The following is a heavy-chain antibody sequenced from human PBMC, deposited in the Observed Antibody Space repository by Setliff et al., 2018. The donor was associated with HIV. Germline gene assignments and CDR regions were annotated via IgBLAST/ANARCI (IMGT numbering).Heavy chain of an antibody. V-gene: IGHV4-34*12. J-gene: IGHJ4*02. Sequence: PSETLSLTCAVYGGSFSGYYWTWIRQPPGRGLEWIGEIIHSGGTNYNRSLKSRVTISVDTSKNQFSLKLSSVTAADTAVYYCARVGFDRSGYYRPFDYWGQGTLVTVSS. D-gene: IGHD3-22*01. CDR3: ARVGFDRSGYYRPFDY. CDR1: GGSFSGYY. CDR2: IIHSGGT.